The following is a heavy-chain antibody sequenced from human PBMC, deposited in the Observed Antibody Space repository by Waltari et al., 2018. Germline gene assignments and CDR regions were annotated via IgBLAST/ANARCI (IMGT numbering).Heavy chain of an antibody. J-gene: IGHJ2*01. CDR2: IDPGDSDS. CDR3: ATHWRSSGWSQSWYFDL. D-gene: IGHD6-19*01. V-gene: IGHV5-51*01. CDR1: GYSFTSYW. Sequence: EVQLVQSGAEVKKPGESLKISCKGSGYSFTSYWIGWVRKLPGKGLEWMGSIDPGDSDSRYSPSFHGHVTISADKSISTAYLQWSSLKASDTAMYYCATHWRSSGWSQSWYFDLWGRGTLVTVSS.